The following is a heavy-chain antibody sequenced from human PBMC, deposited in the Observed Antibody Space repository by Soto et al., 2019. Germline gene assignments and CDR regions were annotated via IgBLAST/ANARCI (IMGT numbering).Heavy chain of an antibody. J-gene: IGHJ2*01. CDR3: ARDLPETTYSAWYFDL. V-gene: IGHV3-33*01. CDR2: IWYDGSDK. Sequence: QAQLVESGGGVVQPGRSLRLSCAASGFTFSSYGMHWVRQAPGKGLEWVAVIWYDGSDKFYEASVKGRFPISRDNSKNTLYLEMNSLRADDTAVYYCARDLPETTYSAWYFDLWGRGTLVTVSS. CDR1: GFTFSSYG. D-gene: IGHD2-15*01.